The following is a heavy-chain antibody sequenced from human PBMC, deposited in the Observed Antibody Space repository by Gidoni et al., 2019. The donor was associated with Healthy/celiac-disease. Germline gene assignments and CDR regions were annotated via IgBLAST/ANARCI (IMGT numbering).Heavy chain of an antibody. CDR2: IIPIFGTA. V-gene: IGHV1-69*01. CDR3: AREQDYYDSSGYYFDY. D-gene: IGHD3-22*01. J-gene: IGHJ4*02. Sequence: QVQLVQSGAEVKKPGSSVKVSCKASRGTFSSYAISWVRQAPGQGLEWLGGIIPIFGTANYAQKFQGRVTITADESTSTAYMELSSLRSEDTAVYYCAREQDYYDSSGYYFDYWGQGTLVTVSS. CDR1: RGTFSSYA.